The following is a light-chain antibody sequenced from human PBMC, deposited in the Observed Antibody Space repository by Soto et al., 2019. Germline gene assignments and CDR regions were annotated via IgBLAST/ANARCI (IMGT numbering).Light chain of an antibody. Sequence: DIRMNQSPSTVSASVGDRVTITYRASQSISSYLNWYQQKPGKAPKLLIYAASSLESGVPSRFSGSGSGTDFTLTISSLQPEDFATYYCQQSYSTPPTFGQRTKVDI. CDR2: AAS. V-gene: IGKV1-39*01. CDR3: QQSYSTPPT. CDR1: QSISSY. J-gene: IGKJ1*01.